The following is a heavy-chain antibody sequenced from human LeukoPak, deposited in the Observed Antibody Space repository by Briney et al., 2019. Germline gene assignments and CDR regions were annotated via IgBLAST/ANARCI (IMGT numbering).Heavy chain of an antibody. J-gene: IGHJ4*02. CDR3: TRDQTPYY. V-gene: IGHV3-49*04. Sequence: GGSLRLSCTASGFTFGNYAMTWVRQAPGKGLEWVGFIRSKVYGGTPEYTASVKGRFTISRDDSKGIAYLQMNSLKTEDTAVYYCTRDQTPYYWGQGTLVTVSS. CDR1: GFTFGNYA. CDR2: IRSKVYGGTP.